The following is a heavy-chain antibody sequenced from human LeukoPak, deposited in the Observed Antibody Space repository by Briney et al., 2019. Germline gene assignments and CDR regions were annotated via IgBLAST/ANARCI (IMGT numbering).Heavy chain of an antibody. V-gene: IGHV1-18*01. CDR1: GYTFTSYG. CDR2: ISAYNGNT. D-gene: IGHD2-8*01. Sequence: ASVKVSCKASGYTFTSYGISWVRQAPGQGLEWMGWISAYNGNTNYAQELQGRVTMTTDTSTSTAYMELRSLRSDDTAVYYCARGGYCTNGVCYRTDFDYWGQGTLVTVSS. CDR3: ARGGYCTNGVCYRTDFDY. J-gene: IGHJ4*02.